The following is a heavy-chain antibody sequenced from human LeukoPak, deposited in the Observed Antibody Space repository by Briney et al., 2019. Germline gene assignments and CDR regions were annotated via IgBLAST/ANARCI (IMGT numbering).Heavy chain of an antibody. D-gene: IGHD2-8*01. J-gene: IGHJ4*02. V-gene: IGHV3-21*01. CDR2: ISSSSSYI. CDR1: GFTFSSYS. Sequence: GGSLRLSCAASGFTFSSYSMNWVRQAPGKGLEWVSSISSSSSYIYYADSVKGRFTISRDNAKNSLYLQMNSLRAEDTAVYYCVRDSSYCTNGVCYPYYFDYWGQGTLVTVSS. CDR3: VRDSSYCTNGVCYPYYFDY.